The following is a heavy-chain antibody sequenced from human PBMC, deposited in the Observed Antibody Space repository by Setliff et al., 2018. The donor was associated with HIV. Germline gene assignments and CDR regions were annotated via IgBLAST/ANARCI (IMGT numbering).Heavy chain of an antibody. V-gene: IGHV4-39*01. J-gene: IGHJ6*02. CDR1: GGSISSSSFY. CDR3: ASRPWGAAAGSRYGMDV. D-gene: IGHD6-13*01. CDR2: IYYSAST. Sequence: SETLSLTCTVSGGSISSSSFYWGWIRQPPGTGLEWIGSIYYSASTYYNPSLKSRVTIYVDTSKNQFSLKLSSVTAADTAVYYCASRPWGAAAGSRYGMDVWGLGTTVTVSS.